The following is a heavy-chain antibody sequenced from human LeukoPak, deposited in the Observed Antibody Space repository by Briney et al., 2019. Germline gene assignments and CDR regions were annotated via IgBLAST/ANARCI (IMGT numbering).Heavy chain of an antibody. V-gene: IGHV3-7*01. D-gene: IGHD6-13*01. CDR2: IKQDGSEK. CDR1: GFTFSSYW. Sequence: GGSLRLSCAASGFTFSSYWMSWVRQAPGKWLEWVANIKQDGSEKYYVDSVKGRFTISRDNAKNSLYLQMNSLRAEDTAVYYCARESGIAAAGTLFPYYYYYMDVWGKGTTVTVSS. CDR3: ARESGIAAAGTLFPYYYYYMDV. J-gene: IGHJ6*03.